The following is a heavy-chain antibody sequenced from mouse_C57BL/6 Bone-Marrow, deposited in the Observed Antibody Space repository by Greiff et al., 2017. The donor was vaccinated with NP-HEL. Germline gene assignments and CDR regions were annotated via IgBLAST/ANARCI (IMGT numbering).Heavy chain of an antibody. D-gene: IGHD2-4*01. CDR1: GYTFTSYW. Sequence: QVQLQQPGAELVKPGASVKLSCKASGYTFTSYWMHWVKQRPGRGLEWIGRIGPNSGGTKYNEKFKSKATLTVDKPSSTAYMQLSSLTSEDSAVYYCAREGDYEFAYWGQGTLVTVSA. CDR2: IGPNSGGT. CDR3: AREGDYEFAY. V-gene: IGHV1-72*01. J-gene: IGHJ3*01.